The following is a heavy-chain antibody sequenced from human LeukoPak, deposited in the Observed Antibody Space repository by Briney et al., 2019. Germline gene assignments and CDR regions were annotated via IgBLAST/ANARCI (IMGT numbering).Heavy chain of an antibody. V-gene: IGHV4-4*07. CDR2: LYASGST. CDR1: GGSVSSYS. Sequence: SETLSLTCTVSGGSVSSYSWSWIRQPAGKGLEWIGRLYASGSTNYNPSLKSRVTMSVDTSKNQFSLKLSSVTAADTAVYYCVDFDFDYWGQGTLVTVSS. J-gene: IGHJ4*02. CDR3: VDFDFDY.